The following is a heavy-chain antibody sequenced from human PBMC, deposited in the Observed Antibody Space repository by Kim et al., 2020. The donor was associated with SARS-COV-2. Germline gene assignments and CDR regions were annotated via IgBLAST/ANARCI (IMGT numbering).Heavy chain of an antibody. Sequence: ASVKVSCKSSGYTFTAYYIHWVRQVPGLGLEWMGWMNPKNGATTYAQKFQGRVSMTRDTSTTTAYMDLSRLTSDDMALYYCATGSPTVGPTTPFDYWGQG. J-gene: IGHJ4*02. D-gene: IGHD1-26*01. CDR3: ATGSPTVGPTTPFDY. CDR2: MNPKNGAT. CDR1: GYTFTAYY. V-gene: IGHV1-2*02.